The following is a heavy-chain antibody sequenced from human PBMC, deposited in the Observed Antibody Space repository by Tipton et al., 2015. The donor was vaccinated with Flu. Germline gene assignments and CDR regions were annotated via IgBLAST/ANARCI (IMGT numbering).Heavy chain of an antibody. J-gene: IGHJ4*02. V-gene: IGHV4-59*01. CDR1: GGSIDYYY. D-gene: IGHD5-12*01. CDR2: ISDSGTT. Sequence: GLVKPSETLSLNCIVSGGSIDYYYWSWIRQPPGKTLEWIGYISDSGTTNYNPSLKSRVTISVATSKKQFSLNLSFSTAADTAVYYCARDQGYGYFDLWGQGILVTVSS. CDR3: ARDQGYGYFDL.